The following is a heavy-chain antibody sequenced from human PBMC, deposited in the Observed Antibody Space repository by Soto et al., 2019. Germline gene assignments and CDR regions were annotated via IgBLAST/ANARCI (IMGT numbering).Heavy chain of an antibody. J-gene: IGHJ4*02. CDR3: AKDTVAGQPSY. V-gene: IGHV3-9*01. Sequence: PGGSLRLSCAASGFTFDDYAMHWVRQAPGKGLEWVSGISWNSGSIGYADSVKGRFTISRDNAKNSLYLQMNSLRAEDTALYYCAKDTVAGQPSYWGQGTLVTVSS. CDR2: ISWNSGSI. CDR1: GFTFDDYA. D-gene: IGHD6-19*01.